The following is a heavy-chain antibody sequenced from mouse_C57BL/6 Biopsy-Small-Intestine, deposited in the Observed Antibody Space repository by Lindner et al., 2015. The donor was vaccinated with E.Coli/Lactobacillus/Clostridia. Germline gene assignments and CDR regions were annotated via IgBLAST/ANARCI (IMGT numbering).Heavy chain of an antibody. V-gene: IGHV1-42*01. CDR3: ARAPYDY. CDR2: INPSTGDT. J-gene: IGHJ2*01. CDR1: GYSFTGYY. Sequence: VQLQESGPELVKPGASVEISCKASGYSFTGYYMNWVKQSPEKSLEWIGDINPSTGDTTYNQKFKAKATLTVDKSSSTAYMQLKSLTSEDSAVYYCARAPYDYWGQGTTLTVSS.